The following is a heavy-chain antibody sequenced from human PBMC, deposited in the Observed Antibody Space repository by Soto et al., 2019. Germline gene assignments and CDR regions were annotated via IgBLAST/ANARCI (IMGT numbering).Heavy chain of an antibody. V-gene: IGHV4-30-2*01. CDR2: IYHSGST. CDR1: GGSISSGGYS. Sequence: QLQLQESGSGLVKPSQTLSLTCAVSGGSISSGGYSWSWIRQPPGKGLEWIGYIYHSGSTYYNPSPNSRVTTAVDRSKNQFSRKLSSVTAADTAVYYCAGGPGVARNYWGQGTLVTVSS. D-gene: IGHD5-12*01. J-gene: IGHJ4*02. CDR3: AGGPGVARNY.